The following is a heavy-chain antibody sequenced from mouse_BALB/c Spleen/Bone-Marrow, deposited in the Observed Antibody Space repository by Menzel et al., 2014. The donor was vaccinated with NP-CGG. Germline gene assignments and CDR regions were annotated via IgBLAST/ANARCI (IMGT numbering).Heavy chain of an antibody. J-gene: IGHJ2*01. CDR1: GFDFGRYW. CDR3: ARLGYYGYHDN. D-gene: IGHD1-2*01. Sequence: EVMLVESGGGLVQPGGSLNLACVASGFDFGRYWMSWARQAPGKGLEWIGEINPGSSTINYSPSLKDKFIISRDNAKNTLYLQMRKVRSEDTALYYCARLGYYGYHDNWGQGTTLTVSS. V-gene: IGHV4-2*02. CDR2: INPGSSTI.